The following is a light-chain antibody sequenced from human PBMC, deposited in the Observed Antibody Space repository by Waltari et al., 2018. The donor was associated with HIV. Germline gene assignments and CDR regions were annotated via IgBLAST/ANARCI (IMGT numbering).Light chain of an antibody. Sequence: DIVMTQSPNSLAVSLGERATINCRSGRTILFSSDNRDCLAWYQQKPGQSPKVLIYWASTRASGVPARFSGSGSGTNFSLTISALQTEDVALYYCQQYYTLGPTFGGGTKVEIK. CDR3: QQYYTLGPT. CDR1: RTILFSSDNRDC. J-gene: IGKJ4*01. V-gene: IGKV4-1*01. CDR2: WAS.